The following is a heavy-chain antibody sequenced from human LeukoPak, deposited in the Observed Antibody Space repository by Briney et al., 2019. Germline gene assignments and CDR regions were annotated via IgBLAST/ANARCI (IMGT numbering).Heavy chain of an antibody. CDR1: GGTFSSYA. D-gene: IGHD2-2*01. J-gene: IGHJ4*02. V-gene: IGHV1-69*13. Sequence: SVKVSCKASGGTFSSYAISWVRQAPGQGLEWMGGIIPTFVTANYAQKFQGRVTITADESTSTAYMELSSLRSEDTAVYYCAGRGVVVPAAPDYWGQGTLVTVSS. CDR2: IIPTFVTA. CDR3: AGRGVVVPAAPDY.